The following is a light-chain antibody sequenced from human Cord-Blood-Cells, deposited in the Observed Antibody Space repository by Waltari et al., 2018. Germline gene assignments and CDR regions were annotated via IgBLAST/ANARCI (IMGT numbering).Light chain of an antibody. J-gene: IGLJ3*02. CDR2: QDS. V-gene: IGLV3-1*01. CDR1: KLGDKY. CDR3: QAWDSSTAWV. Sequence: SYELTQPPSVSVSPGQTPSITCSGDKLGDKYACWYQQKPGQSPVLVIYQDSKRPSGIPERFSGSNSGNTATLTISGTQAMDEADYYCQAWDSSTAWVFGGGTKLTVL.